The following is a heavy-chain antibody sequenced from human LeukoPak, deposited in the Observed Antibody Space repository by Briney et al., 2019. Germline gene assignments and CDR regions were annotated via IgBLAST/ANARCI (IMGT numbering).Heavy chain of an antibody. V-gene: IGHV4-34*01. CDR3: ARDLGSWPHVTLDI. Sequence: PSETLSLTCAVYGGSFSGYYWSWIRQPPGKGLEWIGEINHSGSTYYNPSLKSRVSISVDTSKNQFSLKLTSVTAADTAIYYCARDLGSWPHVTLDIWGHGTLVTVSS. J-gene: IGHJ3*02. CDR2: INHSGST. D-gene: IGHD3-16*01. CDR1: GGSFSGYY.